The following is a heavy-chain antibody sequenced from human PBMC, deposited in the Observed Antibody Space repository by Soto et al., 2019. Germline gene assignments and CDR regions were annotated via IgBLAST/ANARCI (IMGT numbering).Heavy chain of an antibody. CDR1: GAPISSGDYY. CDR3: ARVRYGVDELSN. D-gene: IGHD4-17*01. CDR2: IYYSGST. J-gene: IGHJ4*02. Sequence: SETLSLTCTVSGAPISSGDYYWSWVRQAPGKGLEWVGYIYYSGSTYYNPSLKRRLDISLDVSKNLFSLRLTSVTASDTAVYFCARVRYGVDELSNCGPGKLVTVSS. V-gene: IGHV4-30-4*01.